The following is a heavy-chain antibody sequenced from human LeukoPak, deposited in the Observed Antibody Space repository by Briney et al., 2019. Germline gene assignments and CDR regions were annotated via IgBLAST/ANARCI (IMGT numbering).Heavy chain of an antibody. V-gene: IGHV4-59*01. CDR1: GGSIISYY. J-gene: IGHJ4*02. Sequence: SETLSLTCTVSGGSIISYYWTWIRQPPGKGLEWIGYIYYSGSTNYNPSLKSRVTISVDTSKNQFLLKLNSVAAADTAVYYCARVSSDYDVHFDYWGQGTLVTVSS. D-gene: IGHD5-12*01. CDR2: IYYSGST. CDR3: ARVSSDYDVHFDY.